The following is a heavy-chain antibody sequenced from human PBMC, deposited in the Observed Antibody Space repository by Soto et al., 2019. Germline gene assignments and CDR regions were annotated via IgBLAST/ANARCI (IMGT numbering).Heavy chain of an antibody. Sequence: PGGSLRLSCVASGFTFSSYWMHWVRRTPGQGLVWISHTDIDGSFTTYADSVKGRFTISRDNAKNSLYLQMNSLRAEDTAVYYCTRDARYYYDSSGYYPRSYYHYGMDVWGQGTTVTVSS. D-gene: IGHD3-22*01. J-gene: IGHJ6*02. CDR1: GFTFSSYW. V-gene: IGHV3-74*01. CDR3: TRDARYYYDSSGYYPRSYYHYGMDV. CDR2: TDIDGSFT.